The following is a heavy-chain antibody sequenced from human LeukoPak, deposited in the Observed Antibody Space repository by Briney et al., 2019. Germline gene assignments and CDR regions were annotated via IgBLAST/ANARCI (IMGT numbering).Heavy chain of an antibody. Sequence: GGSLRLSCAASGFTFSSYAMSWVRQAPGKGLEWVSAISGSGGSTYYADSVKGRFTISRDNSKNTLYLQMNSLRAEDTAVYYCAKDMDSDSSGYLWNYWGQGTLVTVSS. V-gene: IGHV3-23*01. CDR3: AKDMDSDSSGYLWNY. CDR2: ISGSGGST. J-gene: IGHJ4*02. CDR1: GFTFSSYA. D-gene: IGHD6-19*01.